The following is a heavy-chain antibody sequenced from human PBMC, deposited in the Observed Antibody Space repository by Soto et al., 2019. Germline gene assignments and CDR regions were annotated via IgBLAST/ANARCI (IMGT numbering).Heavy chain of an antibody. CDR3: AKEKRGSGWTSFDY. D-gene: IGHD6-25*01. V-gene: IGHV3-43*01. CDR1: GFTFDDFS. Sequence: EVQLVESGGVVVQPGGSLRLSCAASGFTFDDFSMHWVRQAPGKGLEWVSLVGWDSVNTYYADSVKGRFTISRDNSKNSLYLQMNSLRTEDTALYYCAKEKRGSGWTSFDYWGQGTLVTVSS. CDR2: VGWDSVNT. J-gene: IGHJ4*02.